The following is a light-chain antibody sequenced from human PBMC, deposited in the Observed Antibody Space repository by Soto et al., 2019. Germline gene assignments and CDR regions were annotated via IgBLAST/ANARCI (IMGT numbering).Light chain of an antibody. CDR3: QQYYGSPYT. CDR1: QSVLYSSNNMNY. CDR2: WAS. V-gene: IGKV4-1*01. Sequence: DIVMTQSPDSLAVSLGERATINCKSSQSVLYSSNNMNYLAWYQQKPGQPPKLLIYWASTRESGVPDRFSGSGSGTDVTLPVSSLQAEDVAVYYCQQYYGSPYTFGQGTKLVIK. J-gene: IGKJ2*01.